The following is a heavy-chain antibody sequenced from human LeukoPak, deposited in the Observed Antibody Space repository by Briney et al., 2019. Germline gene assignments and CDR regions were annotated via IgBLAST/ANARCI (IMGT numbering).Heavy chain of an antibody. CDR3: AREGLYSSSWYVYMDV. J-gene: IGHJ6*03. V-gene: IGHV3-30*02. CDR2: IRYDGSNK. D-gene: IGHD6-13*01. CDR1: GFTFSSYG. Sequence: PGGSLRLSCAASGFTFSSYGMHWVRQAPGKGLEWVAFIRYDGSNKYYADSVKGRFTISRDNAKNSLYLQMNSLRAEDTAVYYCAREGLYSSSWYVYMDVWGKGTTVTVSS.